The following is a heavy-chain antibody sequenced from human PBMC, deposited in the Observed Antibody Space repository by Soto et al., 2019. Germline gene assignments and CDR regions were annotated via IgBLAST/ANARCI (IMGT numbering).Heavy chain of an antibody. CDR3: AGGWRVDAFDI. Sequence: SETLSLTCAVSGGSISINNWWSFVRQPPGKGLEWIGEIFHSGSTNYSPSLKSRVTISLDESKNQFSLQMNSLRAEDTAVYFCAGGWRVDAFDIWGQGTMVTVSS. D-gene: IGHD3-3*01. V-gene: IGHV4-4*02. J-gene: IGHJ3*02. CDR2: IFHSGST. CDR1: GGSISINNW.